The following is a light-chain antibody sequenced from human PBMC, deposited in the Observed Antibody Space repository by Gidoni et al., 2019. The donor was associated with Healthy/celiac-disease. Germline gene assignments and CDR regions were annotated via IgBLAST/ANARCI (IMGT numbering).Light chain of an antibody. CDR2: GAS. Sequence: ELVLTHSPGTLSLSPGERATLSCRARQSVSSSCLAWYQQKPGQAPRLLIYGASSRANGIPDRLSGSGSGTDFTLTISRLEPEDFAVYYCQQYGSSPWTFGQGTKVEIK. V-gene: IGKV3-20*01. CDR3: QQYGSSPWT. J-gene: IGKJ1*01. CDR1: QSVSSSC.